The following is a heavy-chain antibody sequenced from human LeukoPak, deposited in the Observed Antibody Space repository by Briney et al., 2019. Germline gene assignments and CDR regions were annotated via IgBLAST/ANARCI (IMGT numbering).Heavy chain of an antibody. CDR2: IYTSGST. CDR1: GGSISSGSYY. J-gene: IGHJ6*03. D-gene: IGHD2-2*01. CDR3: ARDRPYCSSTSCYYYYMDV. V-gene: IGHV4-61*02. Sequence: PSETLSLTCTVSGGSISSGSYYWSWIRQPAGKGLEWIGRIYTSGSTNYNPSLKSRVTMSVDTSKNQFSLKLSSVTAADTAVYYCARDRPYCSSTSCYYYYMDVWGKGTTVTVSS.